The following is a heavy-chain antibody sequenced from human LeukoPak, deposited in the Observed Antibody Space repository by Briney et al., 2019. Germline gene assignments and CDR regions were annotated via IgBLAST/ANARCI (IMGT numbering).Heavy chain of an antibody. CDR1: GFTFNTYP. Sequence: PGGSLRLSCAASGFTFNTYPMHWVRQAPGKGLEWVALIQDDGAKTNCADSVRGRFTISRDNSRSTVYLQMNSLKPDDTAVYYCARDRYGDYGDFDYWGQGTLVTVSS. CDR2: IQDDGAKT. V-gene: IGHV3-30*02. CDR3: ARDRYGDYGDFDY. D-gene: IGHD4-17*01. J-gene: IGHJ4*02.